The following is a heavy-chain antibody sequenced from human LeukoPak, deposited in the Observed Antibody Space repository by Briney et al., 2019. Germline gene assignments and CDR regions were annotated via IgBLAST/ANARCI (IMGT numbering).Heavy chain of an antibody. Sequence: GGSLRLSCAASGFTFSNYWMSWVRQAPGKGLEGWANMNQDGSEKYYVDSVQGRFIISGDNAKNSLYLQMNSLRVEDTAVYYCARKAYAMDVWGKGTTVTVSS. V-gene: IGHV3-7*03. J-gene: IGHJ6*04. CDR3: ARKAYAMDV. CDR1: GFTFSNYW. CDR2: MNQDGSEK.